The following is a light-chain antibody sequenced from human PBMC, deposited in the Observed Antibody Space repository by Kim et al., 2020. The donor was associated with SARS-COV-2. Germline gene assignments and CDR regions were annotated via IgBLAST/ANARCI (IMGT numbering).Light chain of an antibody. V-gene: IGKV3-15*01. CDR2: GAS. Sequence: VCAGERGALSCRAGQNMASNLAWYQQKPGQAPRLLIYGASTRATGVPARFGGSGSGTEFTLTISSLQSEDFAIYYCQLYNHWPLTFGQGTKVDIK. CDR1: QNMASN. CDR3: QLYNHWPLT. J-gene: IGKJ1*01.